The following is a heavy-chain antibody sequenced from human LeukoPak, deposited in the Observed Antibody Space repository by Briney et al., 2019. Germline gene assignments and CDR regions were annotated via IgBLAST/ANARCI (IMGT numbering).Heavy chain of an antibody. CDR1: GGSISSGAY. J-gene: IGHJ3*02. D-gene: IGHD1-14*01. CDR3: ARDGPLTTGAFDI. Sequence: SETLSLTCAVSGGSISSGAYWSWIRQPPGKGLEWIGYIYYSGSTNYNPSLKSRVTISVDTSKNQFSLKLGSVTAADTAVYYCARDGPLTTGAFDIWGQGTMVTVSS. V-gene: IGHV4-61*08. CDR2: IYYSGST.